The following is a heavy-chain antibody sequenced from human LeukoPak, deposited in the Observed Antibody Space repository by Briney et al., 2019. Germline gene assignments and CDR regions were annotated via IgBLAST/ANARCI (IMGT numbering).Heavy chain of an antibody. J-gene: IGHJ3*02. Sequence: SETLSLTCTVSGGSLSSYYWSWIRQPAGKGLEWIGRIYTSGSTNYNPSLKSRVTISVDTSKNQFSLKLSSVTAADTAVYYCARGQRSYGTHDAFDIWGQGTMVTVSS. CDR3: ARGQRSYGTHDAFDI. CDR1: GGSLSSYY. CDR2: IYTSGST. D-gene: IGHD5-18*01. V-gene: IGHV4-4*07.